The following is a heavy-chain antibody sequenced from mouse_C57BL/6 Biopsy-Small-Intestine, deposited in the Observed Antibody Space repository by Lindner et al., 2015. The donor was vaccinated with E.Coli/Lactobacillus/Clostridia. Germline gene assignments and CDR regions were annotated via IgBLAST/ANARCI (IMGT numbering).Heavy chain of an antibody. CDR2: IIPIFGTV. CDR1: GGTLSNYG. V-gene: IGHV1-69*02. Sequence: SVKVSCKASGGTLSNYGITWVRQAHGQGLEWMGGIIPIFGTVSYAQKFQGRVTITADKSTSTAYMELSSLRSEDTAVYYCGRRIRDGFNFYIDYWGQGTLVTVSS. D-gene: IGHD2-1*01. J-gene: IGHJ4*01. CDR3: GRRIRDGFNFYIDY.